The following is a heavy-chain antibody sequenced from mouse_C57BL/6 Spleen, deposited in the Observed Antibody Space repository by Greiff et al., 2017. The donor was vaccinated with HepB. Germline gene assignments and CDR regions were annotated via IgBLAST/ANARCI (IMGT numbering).Heavy chain of an antibody. Sequence: VQLQQPGAELVKPGASVKMSCKASGYTFTSYWITWVKQRPGQGLEWIGDIYPGSGSTNYNEKFKSKATLTVDTSSSTAYMQLSSLTSEDSAVYYCARLGGSSGYGYAMDYWGQGTSVTVSS. D-gene: IGHD3-2*02. CDR2: IYPGSGST. J-gene: IGHJ4*01. CDR1: GYTFTSYW. CDR3: ARLGGSSGYGYAMDY. V-gene: IGHV1-55*01.